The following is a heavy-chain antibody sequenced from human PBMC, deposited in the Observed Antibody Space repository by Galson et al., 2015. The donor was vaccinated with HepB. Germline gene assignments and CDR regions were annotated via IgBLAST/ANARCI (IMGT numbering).Heavy chain of an antibody. V-gene: IGHV3-33*08. CDR3: VREQYGDDDAFDI. CDR1: GFNLNTYA. J-gene: IGHJ3*02. CDR2: IYGSNK. D-gene: IGHD4-17*01. Sequence: SLRLSCAASGFNLNTYAMTWVRQAPGKGLEWLSVIYGSNKYYSDSVKDRSTISRDNSKDRMHLEMNSLRAEDTAVYYCVREQYGDDDAFDIWGQGTMVTVSS.